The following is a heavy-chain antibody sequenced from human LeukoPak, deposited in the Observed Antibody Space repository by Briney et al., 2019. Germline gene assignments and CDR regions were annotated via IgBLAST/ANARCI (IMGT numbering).Heavy chain of an antibody. CDR1: GYSISSGYY. CDR2: IYHSGST. V-gene: IGHV4-38-2*01. D-gene: IGHD3-9*01. Sequence: SETLSLTCAVSGYSISSGYYWGWIRQRPGKGLEWIGRIYHSGSTYYNPSLKSRVTISVDTSKNQFSLKLSSVTAADTAVYYCARVSGLRYFDWLLVYWGQGTLVTVSS. CDR3: ARVSGLRYFDWLLVY. J-gene: IGHJ4*02.